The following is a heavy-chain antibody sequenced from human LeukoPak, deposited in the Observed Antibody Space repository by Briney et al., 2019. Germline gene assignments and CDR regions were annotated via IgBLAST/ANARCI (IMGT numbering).Heavy chain of an antibody. D-gene: IGHD3-9*01. J-gene: IGHJ5*02. CDR3: AREDFDWLLGVRWFDP. Sequence: GGSLRLSCAASGFTLSSYAMHWVRQAPGKGLEWVAVISYDGSNKYYADSVKGRFTISRDNSKNTLYLQMNSLRAEDTAVYYCAREDFDWLLGVRWFDPWGQGTLVTVSS. V-gene: IGHV3-30*04. CDR1: GFTLSSYA. CDR2: ISYDGSNK.